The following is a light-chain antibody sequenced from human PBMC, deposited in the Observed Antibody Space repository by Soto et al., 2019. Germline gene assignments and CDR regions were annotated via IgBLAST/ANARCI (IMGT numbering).Light chain of an antibody. CDR3: QQYNNWPLT. V-gene: IGKV3-15*01. CDR2: GAS. J-gene: IGKJ4*01. Sequence: EIVLTQSPGTLSLSPGEGASLSCRASQSVSSGAFAWYRQKPGQAPGLLIYGASTRATGIPARFSGSGSGTEFTLTITSLQSEDFAVYYCQQYNNWPLTFGGGIKV. CDR1: QSVSSGA.